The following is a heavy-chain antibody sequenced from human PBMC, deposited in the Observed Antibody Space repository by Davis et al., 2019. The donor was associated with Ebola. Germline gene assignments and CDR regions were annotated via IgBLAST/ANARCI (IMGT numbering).Heavy chain of an antibody. J-gene: IGHJ4*02. V-gene: IGHV1-46*01. CDR2: INPSFGST. CDR3: ARDKMGSTPLPFDY. CDR1: GFTFSSYY. D-gene: IGHD2-15*01. Sequence: ASVQVSCKASGFTFSSYYVHWVRQAPGQGLEWMGLINPSFGSTSYAQHLEGRVSMTSDTSTNTVYMALSSLRAGDTAVYYCARDKMGSTPLPFDYWGQGTLVTVSS.